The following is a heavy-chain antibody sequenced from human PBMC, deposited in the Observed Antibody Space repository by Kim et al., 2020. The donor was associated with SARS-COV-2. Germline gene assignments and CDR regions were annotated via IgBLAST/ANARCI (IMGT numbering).Heavy chain of an antibody. J-gene: IGHJ5*02. CDR1: GGSFSGYY. CDR3: ARGQWTVTGPGKSFDP. D-gene: IGHD4-17*01. CDR2: INHSGST. V-gene: IGHV4-34*01. Sequence: SETLSLTCAVYGGSFSGYYWSWIRQPPGKGLEWIGEINHSGSTNYNPSLKSRVTISVDTSKNQFSLKLSSVTAADTAVYYCARGQWTVTGPGKSFDPWGQGTLVTVSS.